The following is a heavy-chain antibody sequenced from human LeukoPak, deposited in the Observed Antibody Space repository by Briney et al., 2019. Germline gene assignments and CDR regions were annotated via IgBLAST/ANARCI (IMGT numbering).Heavy chain of an antibody. Sequence: GGSLRPSCAASGFTFSSYWMSWVRQAPGKGLEWVANIKQDGSEKYYVDSVKGRFTISRDNAKNSLYLQMNSLRAEDTAVYCCAELYGSGSYSGYWGQGTLVTVSS. D-gene: IGHD3-10*01. V-gene: IGHV3-7*01. CDR2: IKQDGSEK. CDR1: GFTFSSYW. J-gene: IGHJ4*02. CDR3: AELYGSGSYSGY.